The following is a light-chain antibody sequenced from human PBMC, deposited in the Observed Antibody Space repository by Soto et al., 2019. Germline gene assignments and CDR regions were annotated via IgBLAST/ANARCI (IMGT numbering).Light chain of an antibody. V-gene: IGKV3-20*01. J-gene: IGKJ1*01. Sequence: EIVLTHSPGTLSLSPGERATLSCRASQSVSNNYLAWYQQKPGQAPRLLIYGASNRATGIPDRFSGSGSVTDFTLTISRLAPEDFAVYYCQQYGSSGTFGQGTKVDI. CDR1: QSVSNNY. CDR3: QQYGSSGT. CDR2: GAS.